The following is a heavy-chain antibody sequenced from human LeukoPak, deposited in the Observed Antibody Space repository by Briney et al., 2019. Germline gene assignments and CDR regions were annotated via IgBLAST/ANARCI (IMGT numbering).Heavy chain of an antibody. CDR2: ISYDGSNK. J-gene: IGHJ4*02. D-gene: IGHD4-23*01. CDR3: ARGGRTVVTPLGY. CDR1: GFTFSSYA. V-gene: IGHV3-30*04. Sequence: AGRSLRLSCAASGFTFSSYAMHRVRQAPGKGLEWVAVISYDGSNKYYADSVKGRFTISRDNSKNTLYLQMNSLRAEDTAVYYCARGGRTVVTPLGYWGQGTLVTVSS.